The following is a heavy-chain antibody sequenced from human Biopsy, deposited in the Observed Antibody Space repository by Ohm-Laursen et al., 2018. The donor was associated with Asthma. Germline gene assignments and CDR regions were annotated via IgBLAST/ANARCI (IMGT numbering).Heavy chain of an antibody. V-gene: IGHV3-23*01. J-gene: IGHJ5*02. D-gene: IGHD4-17*01. CDR3: AKVGHGYGDYVGYLDP. CDR2: ISSGGGTI. CDR1: GFTLSSYA. Sequence: SLRLSCTAIGFTLSSYAIHWVRQAPGKGLEWVSVISSGGGTIDYADSVKGRFTISRNISTNTVYLQMGSLSADDTAVYYCAKVGHGYGDYVGYLDPWGQGTLVTVSS.